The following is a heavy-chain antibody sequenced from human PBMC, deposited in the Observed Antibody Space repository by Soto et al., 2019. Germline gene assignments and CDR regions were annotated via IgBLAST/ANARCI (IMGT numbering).Heavy chain of an antibody. CDR1: GGTFSSCA. CDR3: ASGNRITISYTPYYYYGMDV. CDR2: IIPIFGTA. J-gene: IGHJ6*02. V-gene: IGHV1-69*13. Sequence: VASVKVCGEASGGTFSSCAISWVRQAPGQGLEWMGGIIPIFGTANYAQKFQGRVTITADESTSTAYMELSSLRSEDTAVYYCASGNRITISYTPYYYYGMDVWGQGTTVTVSS. D-gene: IGHD3-3*01.